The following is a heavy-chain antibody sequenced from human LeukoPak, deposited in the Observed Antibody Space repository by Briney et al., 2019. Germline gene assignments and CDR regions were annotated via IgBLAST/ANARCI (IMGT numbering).Heavy chain of an antibody. J-gene: IGHJ4*02. CDR2: ISGNGGST. V-gene: IGHV3-23*01. Sequence: GGSLRLSCAASGFTFSNYAMNWVRQAPGKGLEWVSGISGNGGSTYYADSVKGRFTISRDNSKNTLYLQMNSLRAEDTAVYYCARDGPYYDPQVPDYWGQGTLVTVSS. D-gene: IGHD3-3*01. CDR1: GFTFSNYA. CDR3: ARDGPYYDPQVPDY.